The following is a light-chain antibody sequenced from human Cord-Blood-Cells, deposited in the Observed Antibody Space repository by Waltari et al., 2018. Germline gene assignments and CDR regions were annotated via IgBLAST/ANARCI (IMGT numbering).Light chain of an antibody. V-gene: IGLV2-14*03. Sequence: QSALPHPASVSGSPGQSITIPCTGTRRDFGGYNYFSWYQQHPDKAPKLMIYDVSNRPSGVSNRFSGSKSGNTASLTISGLQAEDEADYYCSSYTSSSTLYVFGTGTKVTVL. CDR2: DVS. CDR1: RRDFGGYNY. CDR3: SSYTSSSTLYV. J-gene: IGLJ1*01.